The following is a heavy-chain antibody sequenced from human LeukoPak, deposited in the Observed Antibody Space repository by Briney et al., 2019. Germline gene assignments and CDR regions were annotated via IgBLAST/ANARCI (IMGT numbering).Heavy chain of an antibody. CDR1: GFIFSHAW. J-gene: IGHJ4*02. V-gene: IGHV3-15*01. D-gene: IGHD3-16*02. CDR3: AVDTPVIDAQIDY. Sequence: GGSLRLSCTASGFIFSHAWMNWVRQAPGKGLQWLGRIRSGGAREYAAPAQGRFTISRDDSRNTVYLKMNNLDTDDTAVYFCAVDTPVIDAQIDYWGQGNLVTVSS. CDR2: IRSGGAR.